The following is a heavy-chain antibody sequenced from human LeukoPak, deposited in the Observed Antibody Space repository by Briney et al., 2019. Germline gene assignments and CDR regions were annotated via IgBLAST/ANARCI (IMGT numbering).Heavy chain of an antibody. J-gene: IGHJ4*02. D-gene: IGHD3-3*01. CDR1: GFTFSSYW. V-gene: IGHV3-23*01. CDR3: AKVSSYYDFWSGYSDLYYFDY. Sequence: GGSLRLSCAASGFTFSSYWMHWVRQAPGKGLEWVSAISGSGGSTYYADSVKGRFTISRDNSKNTLYLQMNSLRAEDTAVYYCAKVSSYYDFWSGYSDLYYFDYWGQGTLVTVSS. CDR2: ISGSGGST.